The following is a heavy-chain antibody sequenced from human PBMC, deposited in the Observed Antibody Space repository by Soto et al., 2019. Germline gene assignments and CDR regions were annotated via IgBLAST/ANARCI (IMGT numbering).Heavy chain of an antibody. V-gene: IGHV3-30-3*01. CDR2: ISYDGSNK. Sequence: GGSLRLSCAASGFTFSSYAMHWVRQAPGKGLEWVAVISYDGSNKYYADSVKGRFTISRDNSKNTLYLQMNSLRAEDTAVYYCARGYYGSGSYSDYYYGMDVWGQGTTVTVYS. CDR1: GFTFSSYA. CDR3: ARGYYGSGSYSDYYYGMDV. J-gene: IGHJ6*02. D-gene: IGHD3-10*01.